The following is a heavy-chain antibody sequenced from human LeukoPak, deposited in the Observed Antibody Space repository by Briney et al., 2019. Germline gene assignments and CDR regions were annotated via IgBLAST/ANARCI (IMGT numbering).Heavy chain of an antibody. CDR3: ARDRESGYCSSTSCYTGSGFDP. CDR1: GYTFTSYD. J-gene: IGHJ5*02. D-gene: IGHD2-2*02. Sequence: ASVKVSCKASGYTFTSYDINWVRQATGQGLEWMGWMNPNSGNTGYAQKFQGRVTMTRNTSISTAYMELSSLRSEDTAVYYRARDRESGYCSSTSCYTGSGFDPWGQGTLVTVSS. CDR2: MNPNSGNT. V-gene: IGHV1-8*01.